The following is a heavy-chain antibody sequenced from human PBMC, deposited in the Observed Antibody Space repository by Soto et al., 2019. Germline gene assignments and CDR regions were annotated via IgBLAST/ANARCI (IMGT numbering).Heavy chain of an antibody. J-gene: IGHJ5*02. V-gene: IGHV4-31*03. Sequence: SETLSLTCSVSGAALNSGNYYWSWIRQVPGKGLEWIGHIYVTGAVDYNPSLRDRITISQDTSEGQFSLNLRLVTAADTAVYYCARLRIATNNYKWFDPWGQGTLVTVSS. D-gene: IGHD2-21*01. CDR2: IYVTGAV. CDR1: GAALNSGNYY. CDR3: ARLRIATNNYKWFDP.